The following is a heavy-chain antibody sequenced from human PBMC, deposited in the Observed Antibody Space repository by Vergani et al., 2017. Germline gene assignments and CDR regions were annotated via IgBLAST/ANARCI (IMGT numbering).Heavy chain of an antibody. D-gene: IGHD3-10*01. J-gene: IGHJ4*02. CDR3: ARGNYYGSWTYVDH. CDR1: GSTVSGNY. Sequence: ELQLVESGGGLVQPGGSLRLSCAASGSTVSGNYMTWVRQAPGKGLEWVSNIYSGDETYYADSVKGRVTISRDTSKNTLHLQINNLRVEDTAVYYCARGNYYGSWTYVDHWGQGTLVTVSS. CDR2: IYSGDET. V-gene: IGHV3-66*02.